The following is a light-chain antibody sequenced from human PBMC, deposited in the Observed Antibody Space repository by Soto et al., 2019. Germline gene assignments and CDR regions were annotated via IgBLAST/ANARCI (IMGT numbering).Light chain of an antibody. J-gene: IGKJ2*01. V-gene: IGKV4-1*01. CDR3: QQYLSTPPT. CDR2: WAS. CDR1: QSVLYSSNNMNY. Sequence: DIVMTQSPDSLAVSLGERATINCKSTQSVLYSSNNMNYLAWYQQKPGQPPKLLIYWASTRGSGVPDRFSGSGSWTDFTLTISSLQAEDVAVYYCQQYLSTPPTFGQGTNLAIK.